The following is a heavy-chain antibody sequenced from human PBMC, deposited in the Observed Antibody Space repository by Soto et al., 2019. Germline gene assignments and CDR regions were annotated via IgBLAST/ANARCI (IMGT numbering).Heavy chain of an antibody. CDR1: GYAFTTYG. CDR2: ISAHNGNT. V-gene: IGHV1-18*01. Sequence: QVHLVQSGAAVKKPGASVQVSCKGSGYAFTTYGITWVRQAPGQGLEWMGWISAHNGNTNYAQKLQGRVTVTRDTSTSTAYMELRSLRSDDTAVYYCARGRYGEYWGQGALVTVSS. D-gene: IGHD3-10*01. CDR3: ARGRYGEY. J-gene: IGHJ4*02.